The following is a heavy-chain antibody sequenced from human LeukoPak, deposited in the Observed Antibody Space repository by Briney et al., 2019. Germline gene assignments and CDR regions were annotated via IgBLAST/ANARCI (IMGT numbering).Heavy chain of an antibody. V-gene: IGHV4-39*07. CDR3: ARDPSSYRYFDWLLYFYFDY. J-gene: IGHJ4*02. Sequence: SETLSLTCTVSGGSISSSSYYWGWIRQPPGKGLEWIGSIYYSGSTYYNPSLKSRVTISVDTSKNQFSLKLSSVTAADTAVYYCARDPSSYRYFDWLLYFYFDYWGQGTLVTVSS. D-gene: IGHD3-9*01. CDR1: GGSISSSSYY. CDR2: IYYSGST.